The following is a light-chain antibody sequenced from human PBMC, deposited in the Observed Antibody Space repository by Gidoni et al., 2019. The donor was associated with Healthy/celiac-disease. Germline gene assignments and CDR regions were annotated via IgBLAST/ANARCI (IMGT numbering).Light chain of an antibody. J-gene: IGKJ1*01. Sequence: IVLTQSPATLSLSPGERATLSCRASQSVSSYLAWYQQKPGQAPRLLIYDASNRATGIPARFSGSGSGTDVTLTISSLEPEDFAVYYCQQRSNWPRTFXXXTKVEIK. V-gene: IGKV3-11*01. CDR1: QSVSSY. CDR3: QQRSNWPRT. CDR2: DAS.